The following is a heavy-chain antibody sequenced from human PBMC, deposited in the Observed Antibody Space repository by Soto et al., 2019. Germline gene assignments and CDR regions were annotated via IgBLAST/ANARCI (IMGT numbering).Heavy chain of an antibody. CDR2: IYYSGST. D-gene: IGHD2-21*02. J-gene: IGHJ4*02. CDR1: GGSISSSSYY. CDR3: ARGTYCGSDCYWTLDY. V-gene: IGHV4-39*07. Sequence: SETLSLTCTVSGGSISSSSYYWGWIRQPPGKGLEWIGSIYYSGSTYYNPSLKSRVTISVDTSKNQFSLKVTSVTTADTAVYYCARGTYCGSDCYWTLDYWGQGKMVT.